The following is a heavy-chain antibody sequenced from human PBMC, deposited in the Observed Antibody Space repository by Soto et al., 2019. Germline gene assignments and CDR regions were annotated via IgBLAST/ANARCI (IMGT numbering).Heavy chain of an antibody. CDR2: IIPIFGTA. CDR1: GGTFSSYA. V-gene: IGHV1-69*01. D-gene: IGHD3-10*01. CDR3: ARDPTVFRYDYYGMDV. Sequence: QVQPVQSGAEAKKPGSSVKVSCKASGGTFSSYAISWVRQAPGQGLAWMGGIIPIFGTAHYAQKFQGRVTITADESPSTDYMELSGLGSEDTAVYYCARDPTVFRYDYYGMDVWGQGTTVTVSS. J-gene: IGHJ6*02.